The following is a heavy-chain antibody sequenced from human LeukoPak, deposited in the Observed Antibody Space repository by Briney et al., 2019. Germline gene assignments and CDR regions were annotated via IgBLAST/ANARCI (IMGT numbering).Heavy chain of an antibody. CDR2: INAGNGNT. CDR1: GYTFTGYY. J-gene: IGHJ5*02. V-gene: IGHV1-3*01. D-gene: IGHD2-21*02. Sequence: ASVKVSCKASGYTFTGYYMHWVRQAPGQRLEWMGWINAGNGNTKYSQKFQGRVTITRDTSASTAYMELSSLRPEDTAVYYCARDLGDYWFDPWGQGTLVTVSS. CDR3: ARDLGDYWFDP.